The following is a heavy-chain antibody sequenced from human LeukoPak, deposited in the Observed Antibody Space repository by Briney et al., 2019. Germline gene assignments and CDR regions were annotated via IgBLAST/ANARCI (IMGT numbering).Heavy chain of an antibody. D-gene: IGHD6-19*01. V-gene: IGHV3-30*02. CDR1: GFTFSSYG. J-gene: IGHJ4*02. CDR3: AKVAVAGGEIDY. CDR2: IWYDGSNK. Sequence: GSLRLSCAASGFTFSSYGMHWVRQAPGKGLEWVAVIWYDGSNKYYADSVKGRFTISRDNSKNTLYLQMNSLRAEDTAVYYCAKVAVAGGEIDYWGQGTLVTVSS.